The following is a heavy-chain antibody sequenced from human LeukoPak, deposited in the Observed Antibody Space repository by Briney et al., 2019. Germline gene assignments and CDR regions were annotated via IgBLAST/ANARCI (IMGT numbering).Heavy chain of an antibody. CDR1: GYTFTSYD. Sequence: ASVKVSCKASGYTFTSYDINWVRQATGQGLEWMGWMNPNGGNTGYAQKFQGRVTMTTDTSTSTAYMELRSLRSDDTAVYYCARDRGFGELDFDYWGQGTLVTVSS. D-gene: IGHD3-10*01. CDR2: MNPNGGNT. CDR3: ARDRGFGELDFDY. J-gene: IGHJ4*02. V-gene: IGHV1-8*01.